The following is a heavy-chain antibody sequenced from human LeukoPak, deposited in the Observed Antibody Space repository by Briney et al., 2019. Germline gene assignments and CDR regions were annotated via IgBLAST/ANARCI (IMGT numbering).Heavy chain of an antibody. D-gene: IGHD2-2*01. J-gene: IGHJ4*02. CDR3: AKDYGFLGYCSSTSCPHFDY. CDR1: GFTFSSYA. V-gene: IGHV3-23*01. Sequence: PGGSLRLSCAASGFTFSSYAMSWVRQAPGKGLEWVSAISGSGGSTYYADSVKGRFTISRDNSKNTLYLQMNSLRAEDTAVYYCAKDYGFLGYCSSTSCPHFDYWGQGTLVTVSS. CDR2: ISGSGGST.